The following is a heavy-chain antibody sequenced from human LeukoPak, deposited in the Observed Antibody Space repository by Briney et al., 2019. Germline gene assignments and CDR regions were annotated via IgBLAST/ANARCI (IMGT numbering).Heavy chain of an antibody. J-gene: IGHJ4*02. D-gene: IGHD3-22*01. CDR2: ISAYNGNT. CDR3: ARSGVGYFYDNTGYYPLDY. CDR1: GYTFITYD. Sequence: ASVKVSCKASGYTFITYDISWVRQAPGQGLEWMGWISAYNGNTNYAQKIQGRVTMTTDTSTNTAYMELRSLRSDDTAVYYCARSGVGYFYDNTGYYPLDYWGQGTLVTVSS. V-gene: IGHV1-18*01.